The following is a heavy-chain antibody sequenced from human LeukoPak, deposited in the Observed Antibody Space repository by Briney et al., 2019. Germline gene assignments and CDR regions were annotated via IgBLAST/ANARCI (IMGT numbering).Heavy chain of an antibody. CDR3: ATYRQVLLPFES. Sequence: GGSLRLSCVASAFTFSSYSMNWVRQALGKGLGWVSSISSSGSYIYYADSVKGRFTISRDNAKKSLYLQMNSLRAEDTAIYYCATYRQVLLPFESWGQGTLVTVSS. D-gene: IGHD2-8*02. J-gene: IGHJ4*02. CDR2: ISSSGSYI. V-gene: IGHV3-21*04. CDR1: AFTFSSYS.